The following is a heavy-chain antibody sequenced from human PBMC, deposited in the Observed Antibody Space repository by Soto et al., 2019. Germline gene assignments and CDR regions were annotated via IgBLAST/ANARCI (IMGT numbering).Heavy chain of an antibody. Sequence: SETLSLTCTVSGGSISSSSYCWVWLRQPPGKGLEWIGYIFHTGTTNYNPPLKSRVTISLDTSMNQFSLKLSSVTPADTAVYYCTRAPVSGSYCFDFWGQGTPVTVSS. V-gene: IGHV4-61*05. CDR3: TRAPVSGSYCFDF. J-gene: IGHJ4*02. CDR2: IFHTGTT. CDR1: GGSISSSSYC. D-gene: IGHD1-26*01.